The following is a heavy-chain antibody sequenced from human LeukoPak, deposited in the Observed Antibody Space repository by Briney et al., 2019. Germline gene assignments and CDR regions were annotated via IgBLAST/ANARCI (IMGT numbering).Heavy chain of an antibody. V-gene: IGHV1-18*01. J-gene: IGHJ4*02. CDR3: ERDFIVRGVIPYY. Sequence: ASVKVSCNATGYTFTNYGISWLRQAPGQGLEWMGWISAYNGNTNYAQKLQGRVTMTTDTSTSTAYMELRSLRSDDTAVYYCERDFIVRGVIPYYWGQGTLVTVSS. CDR2: ISAYNGNT. CDR1: GYTFTNYG. D-gene: IGHD3-10*01.